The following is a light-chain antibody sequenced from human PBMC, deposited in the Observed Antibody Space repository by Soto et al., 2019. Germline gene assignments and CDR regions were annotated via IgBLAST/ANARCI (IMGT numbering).Light chain of an antibody. CDR3: QQYKFWRT. CDR1: QSIDNM. J-gene: IGKJ1*01. CDR2: AAS. V-gene: IGKV3-15*01. Sequence: IVMTQSPATLSVSPGERATLSCRAGQSIDNMLAWYQQRPGQAPRLLIYAASTRATGIPARFSGSGSGTEFTLTISVLQSEDFGVYYCQQYKFWRTFGHGTNVEIK.